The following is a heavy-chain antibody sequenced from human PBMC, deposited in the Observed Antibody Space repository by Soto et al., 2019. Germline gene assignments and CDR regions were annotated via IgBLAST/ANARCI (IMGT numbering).Heavy chain of an antibody. CDR3: ARDCGGDCYFQH. Sequence: QVQLQESGPGLVKPSQTLSLTCTVSGGSISSGDYYWSWIRQPPGKGLEWIGYSYSSGSTYYNPSLKSRVSISIDTSKNQFSLKLSSVTAADTAVYYCARDCGGDCYFQHWGQGTLVTVSS. J-gene: IGHJ1*01. D-gene: IGHD2-21*02. CDR2: SYSSGST. CDR1: GGSISSGDYY. V-gene: IGHV4-30-4*01.